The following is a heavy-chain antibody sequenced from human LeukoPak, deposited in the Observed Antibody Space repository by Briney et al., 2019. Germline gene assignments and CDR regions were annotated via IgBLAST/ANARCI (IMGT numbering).Heavy chain of an antibody. J-gene: IGHJ4*02. Sequence: PSETLSLTCTVSGGSISSGDYYWSWIRQPPGKGLEWIGYIYYSGSTYYNPSLKSRVTISVDTSKNQFSLKLSSVTAADTAVYYCARAFEEWYFDYWGQGTLVTVSS. V-gene: IGHV4-30-4*02. CDR3: ARAFEEWYFDY. D-gene: IGHD3-3*01. CDR1: GGSISSGDYY. CDR2: IYYSGST.